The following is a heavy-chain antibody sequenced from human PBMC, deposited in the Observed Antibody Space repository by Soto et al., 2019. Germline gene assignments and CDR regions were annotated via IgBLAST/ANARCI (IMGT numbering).Heavy chain of an antibody. CDR1: GGSISSYY. Sequence: SETLSLTCTVSGGSISSYYWSWIRQPPGKGLEWIGYIYYSGSTNYNPSLKSRVTVSVDTSKNQFSLKLSSVTAADTAVYYCARGGVGWFDPWGQGTLVTVSS. CDR2: IYYSGST. J-gene: IGHJ5*02. CDR3: ARGGVGWFDP. D-gene: IGHD1-26*01. V-gene: IGHV4-59*01.